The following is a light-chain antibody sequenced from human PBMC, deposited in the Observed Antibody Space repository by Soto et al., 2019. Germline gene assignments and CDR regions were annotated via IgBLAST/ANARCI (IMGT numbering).Light chain of an antibody. CDR2: DAS. Sequence: QMSLSPSTLSASLGDRVVITCRASQNINKWLAWYQQKPGKAPKFLIYDASTLETGVPSRFSGSGSGTEFTLTISSLQPDDVAPFCCPQYDSFPRTSGQGTKVDIK. V-gene: IGKV1-5*01. CDR3: PQYDSFPRT. J-gene: IGKJ1*01. CDR1: QNINKW.